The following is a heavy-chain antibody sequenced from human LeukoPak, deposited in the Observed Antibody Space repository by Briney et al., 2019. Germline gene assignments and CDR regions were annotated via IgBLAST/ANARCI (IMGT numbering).Heavy chain of an antibody. CDR3: AGLTIAVSKDAFDY. J-gene: IGHJ4*02. Sequence: SETLSLTCTVSGTSISSRNYYWGWIRQPPGKGLEWIGSIFDSGTTYYNPSLKSRVTISVDTSKNQFSLKLRSVTAADTAVYYCAGLTIAVSKDAFDYWGQGTLVTVSS. CDR2: IFDSGTT. CDR1: GTSISSRNYY. V-gene: IGHV4-39*01. D-gene: IGHD6-19*01.